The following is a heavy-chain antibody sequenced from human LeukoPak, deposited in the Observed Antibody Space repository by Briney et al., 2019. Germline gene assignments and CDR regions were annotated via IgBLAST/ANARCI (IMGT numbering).Heavy chain of an antibody. CDR3: AKDPQWGLPSPFDH. Sequence: GGSLRLSCAASGFTFSSYAMSWVRQAPGKGLEWVSAISGSGGSTYYADSVKGRFSISRDNSKNTLYLLMNSLRAEDTAVYYCAKDPQWGLPSPFDHWGQGTLVTVSS. V-gene: IGHV3-23*01. CDR2: ISGSGGST. D-gene: IGHD1-26*01. CDR1: GFTFSSYA. J-gene: IGHJ4*02.